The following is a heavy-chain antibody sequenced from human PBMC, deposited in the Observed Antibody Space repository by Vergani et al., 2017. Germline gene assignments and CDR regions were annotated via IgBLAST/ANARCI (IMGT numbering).Heavy chain of an antibody. CDR2: ISYDGTQK. D-gene: IGHD1-1*01. V-gene: IGHV3-30*03. J-gene: IGHJ1*01. CDR1: GFTSSYYG. CDR3: ATKSCGTPGGQIGYFRE. Sequence: QVQLVESAGGVVQPGGSLRLSCVVSGFTSSYYGMHWVRQAPGKGLEWVAVISYDGTQKYYADSVKGRFTISRDNSKSTLYLQMNSLRTEETAVYYCATKSCGTPGGQIGYFREWGQGTLVTVSS.